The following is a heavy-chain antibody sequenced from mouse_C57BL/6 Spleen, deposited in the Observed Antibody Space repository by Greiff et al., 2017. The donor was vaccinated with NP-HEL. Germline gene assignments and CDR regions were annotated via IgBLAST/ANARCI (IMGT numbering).Heavy chain of an antibody. CDR3: ARLGGSSPDY. CDR1: GYTFTSYG. D-gene: IGHD1-1*01. J-gene: IGHJ2*01. V-gene: IGHV1-81*01. Sequence: QVQLQQSGAELARPGASVKLSCKASGYTFTSYGISWVKQSTGQGLEWIGEIYPRSGNTYYNAKFKGKATLTADKSSSTAYMELRSLTSEDSAVYFCARLGGSSPDYWGQGTTLTVSS. CDR2: IYPRSGNT.